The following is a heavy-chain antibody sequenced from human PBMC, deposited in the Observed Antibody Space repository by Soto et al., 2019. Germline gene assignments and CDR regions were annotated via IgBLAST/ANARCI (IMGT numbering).Heavy chain of an antibody. CDR3: AKQTGGTVTTGALFDY. CDR2: ISGSGGST. Sequence: EVQLLESGGGLVQPGGSLRLSCAASGFTFSSYAMSWVRQAPGKGLEWVSAISGSGGSTYYADSVKGRFTISRDNSKNTLYLQMNSLRAEDTAVYYCAKQTGGTVTTGALFDYWGQGTLVTVSS. V-gene: IGHV3-23*01. D-gene: IGHD4-17*01. CDR1: GFTFSSYA. J-gene: IGHJ4*02.